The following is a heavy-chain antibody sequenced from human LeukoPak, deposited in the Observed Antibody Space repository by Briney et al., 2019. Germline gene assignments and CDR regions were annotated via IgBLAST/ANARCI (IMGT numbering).Heavy chain of an antibody. J-gene: IGHJ6*03. CDR3: ARSNGGNSEGRYYYYYYMDV. Sequence: ASVKVSCKASGYTFTSYGISWVRQAPGQGLEWMGWMNPNSGNTGYAQKFQGRVTITRNTSISTAYMELSSLRSEDTAVYYCARSNGGNSEGRYYYYYYMDVWGKGTTITVSS. V-gene: IGHV1-8*03. CDR1: GYTFTSYG. CDR2: MNPNSGNT. D-gene: IGHD4-23*01.